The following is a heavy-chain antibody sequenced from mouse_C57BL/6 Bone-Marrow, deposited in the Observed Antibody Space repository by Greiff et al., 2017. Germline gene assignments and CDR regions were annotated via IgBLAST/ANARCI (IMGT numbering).Heavy chain of an antibody. CDR3: ARHGYAMDY. J-gene: IGHJ4*01. Sequence: QVQLQQPGAELVRPGSSVKLSCKASGYTFTSYWMDWVKQRPGQGLEWIGNIYPSDSETHYNQKFKDKATLTVDKSSSTAYMQLSSLTSEDAAVYDCARHGYAMDYWGQGTSVTVSS. CDR1: GYTFTSYW. V-gene: IGHV1-61*01. CDR2: IYPSDSET.